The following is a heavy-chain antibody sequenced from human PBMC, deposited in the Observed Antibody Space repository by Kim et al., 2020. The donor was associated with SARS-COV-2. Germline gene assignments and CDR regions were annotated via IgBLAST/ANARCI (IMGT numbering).Heavy chain of an antibody. CDR1: GGSISRSTSH. CDR3: ARLDMTGIGWGGCIDP. CDR2: VYYSGRT. V-gene: IGHV4-39*01. D-gene: IGHD3-10*01. J-gene: IGHJ5*02. Sequence: SETLSLTCTVSGGSISRSTSHWGWIRQPPGMGLEWIVSVYYSGRTFYNPFLKSRVTISVDTSENQLPLILTFVTAADTAVYYCARLDMTGIGWGGCIDP.